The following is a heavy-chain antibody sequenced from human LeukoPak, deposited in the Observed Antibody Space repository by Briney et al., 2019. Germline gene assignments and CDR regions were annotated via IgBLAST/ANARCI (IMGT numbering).Heavy chain of an antibody. CDR2: ISYDGNSD. J-gene: IGHJ4*02. CDR1: GFTFNKYA. Sequence: GGSLRLSCAGSGFTFNKYAIHWVRQAPGKGLEWVAVISYDGNSDYYADSVKGRFTISRDNSKNTLYLQMNSLRAEDTAVYYCARAAYYYDSSGYYPYYFDYWGQGTLVTVSS. CDR3: ARAAYYYDSSGYYPYYFDY. V-gene: IGHV3-30*03. D-gene: IGHD3-22*01.